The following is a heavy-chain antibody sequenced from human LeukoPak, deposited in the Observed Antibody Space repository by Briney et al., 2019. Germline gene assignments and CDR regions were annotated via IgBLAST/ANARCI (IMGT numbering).Heavy chain of an antibody. CDR2: ISYDGSNE. V-gene: IGHV3-30*18. J-gene: IGHJ4*02. Sequence: PGGSLRLSCAASGFTFSTYGMHWVRQAPGKGLEWVAIISYDGSNEYYGDSVKGRFTIFRDDSKNTLYLQMNSLRAEDTAVYYCAKGPVFAPRGMILAHWGQGTLVTVSS. CDR3: AKGPVFAPRGMILAH. D-gene: IGHD3-16*01. CDR1: GFTFSTYG.